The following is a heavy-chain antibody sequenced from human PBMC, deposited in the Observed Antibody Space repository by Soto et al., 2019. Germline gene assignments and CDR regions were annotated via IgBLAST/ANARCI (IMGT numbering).Heavy chain of an antibody. V-gene: IGHV5-51*01. CDR3: ARMPMTTVSPDYYYYYGMDV. D-gene: IGHD4-4*01. CDR2: IYPGDSDT. CDR1: GYCFLTYR. Sequence: ESLKISCKGSGYCFLTYRIGWVRQMPGKGLEWMGIIYPGDSDTRYSPSFQGQVTISADKSISTAYLQWSSLKASDTAMYYCARMPMTTVSPDYYYYYGMDVWGQGTTVTVSS. J-gene: IGHJ6*02.